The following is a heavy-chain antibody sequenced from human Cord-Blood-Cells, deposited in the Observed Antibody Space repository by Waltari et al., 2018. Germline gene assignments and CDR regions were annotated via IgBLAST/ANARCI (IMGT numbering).Heavy chain of an antibody. J-gene: IGHJ5*02. V-gene: IGHV4-39*01. D-gene: IGHD2-8*01. CDR1: GGSISSSSYY. CDR2: IYYSGST. CDR3: ARHNKVYNWFDP. Sequence: QLQLQESGPGLVKPSETLSLTCTVSGGSISSSSYYWGWIRQPPGKGLEWIGSIYYSGSTYYNPSLKSRVTISVDTSKNQFSLKLSSVTAADTAVYYCARHNKVYNWFDPWGQGTLVTVSS.